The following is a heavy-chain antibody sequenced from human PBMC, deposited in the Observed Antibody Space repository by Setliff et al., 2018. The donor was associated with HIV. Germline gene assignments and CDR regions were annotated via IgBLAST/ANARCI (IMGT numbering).Heavy chain of an antibody. CDR2: ILPFFDTA. D-gene: IGHD3-10*01. CDR1: VGTFTWNC. V-gene: IGHV1-69*13. Sequence: SVKVSCKVYVGTFTWNCISWVRQAPGQGLEWMGGILPFFDTANYAQKFQGRVTITADESTSTVHMEMSSLTSEDTPGYYCARRGAGYNHACADGIWGKGTVVTVS. CDR3: ARRGAGYNHACADGI. J-gene: IGHJ3*02.